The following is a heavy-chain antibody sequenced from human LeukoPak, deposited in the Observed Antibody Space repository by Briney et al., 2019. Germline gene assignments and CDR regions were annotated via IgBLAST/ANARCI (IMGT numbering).Heavy chain of an antibody. CDR1: GYTFNDYG. Sequence: GGSLRLSCAASGYTFNDYGMHWVRQAPGKGLEWVSGISWNRGSIDYADSVKGRFTISRDTPNNSLYLQMNSLRPDDTALYYCAKGAPASYNYWYFDLWGRGTLVTVSS. D-gene: IGHD2-2*01. V-gene: IGHV3-9*01. CDR2: ISWNRGSI. CDR3: AKGAPASYNYWYFDL. J-gene: IGHJ2*01.